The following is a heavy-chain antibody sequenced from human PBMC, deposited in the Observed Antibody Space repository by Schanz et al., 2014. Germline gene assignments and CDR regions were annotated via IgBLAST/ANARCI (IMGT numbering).Heavy chain of an antibody. CDR3: ASGVHVSSLQKGLQF. D-gene: IGHD3-10*01. V-gene: IGHV3-48*01. CDR2: ITTSSSTR. CDR1: GFTFSDHY. J-gene: IGHJ1*01. Sequence: VQLVESGGGVVQFGRSLRLSCVASGFTFSDHYMDWVRQAPGKGLEWLSYITTSSSTRHYADSVKGRVTISRDNAKNSVSLQVRRLRVEDTAVYYCASGVHVSSLQKGLQFWGRGTLVIVSS.